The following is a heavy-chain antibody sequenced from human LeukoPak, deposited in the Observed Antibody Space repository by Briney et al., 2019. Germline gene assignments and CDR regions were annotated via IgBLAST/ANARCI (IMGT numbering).Heavy chain of an antibody. V-gene: IGHV4-39*07. Sequence: PSETLSLTCTVSGGSISSGDSYWRWIRQPPGKGLEWIGEINHSGSTNYNPSLKSRVTISVDTSKNQFSLKLSSVTAADTAVYYCARGVFYYGSGSYEDYWGQGTLVTVSS. CDR1: GGSISSGDSY. CDR2: INHSGST. J-gene: IGHJ4*02. D-gene: IGHD3-10*01. CDR3: ARGVFYYGSGSYEDY.